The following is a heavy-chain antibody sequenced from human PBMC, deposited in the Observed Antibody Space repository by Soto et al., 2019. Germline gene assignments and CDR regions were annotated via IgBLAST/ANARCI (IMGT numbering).Heavy chain of an antibody. D-gene: IGHD3-3*01. J-gene: IGHJ6*03. CDR2: ISAYNGNT. Sequence: ASVKVSCKASGYTFTSYGISWVRQAPGQGLEWMGWISAYNGNTNYAQKLQGRVTMTTDTSTSTAYMELRSLRSDDTAVYYCARDREWPEYYYMDVWGKGTTVTVSS. V-gene: IGHV1-18*01. CDR3: ARDREWPEYYYMDV. CDR1: GYTFTSYG.